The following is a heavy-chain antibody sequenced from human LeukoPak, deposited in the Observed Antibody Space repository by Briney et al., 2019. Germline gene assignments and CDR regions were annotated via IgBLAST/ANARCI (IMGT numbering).Heavy chain of an antibody. CDR3: ATPTGTTDY. D-gene: IGHD1-1*01. CDR2: IRYDGSNK. Sequence: GGSLRLSCAASGFTFSSYGMHWVRQAPGKGLEWVAFIRYDGSNKYYADSVKGRFTISRDNSKNTLYLQMHSLRAEDTAVYYCATPTGTTDYWGQGTLVTVSS. J-gene: IGHJ4*02. CDR1: GFTFSSYG. V-gene: IGHV3-30*02.